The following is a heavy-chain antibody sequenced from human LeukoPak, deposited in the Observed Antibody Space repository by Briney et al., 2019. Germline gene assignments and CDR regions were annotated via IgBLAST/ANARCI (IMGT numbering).Heavy chain of an antibody. D-gene: IGHD3-22*01. Sequence: GGSLRLSCAASGFTFSSYAMSWVRQAPGKGLEWVSAISGSGGSTYYADSVKGRFTISRDNSKNTLYLQMNSLRAEDTAVYYCAKEADSHRMYDSSGYEAFDYWGQGTLVTVSS. V-gene: IGHV3-23*01. J-gene: IGHJ4*02. CDR1: GFTFSSYA. CDR2: ISGSGGST. CDR3: AKEADSHRMYDSSGYEAFDY.